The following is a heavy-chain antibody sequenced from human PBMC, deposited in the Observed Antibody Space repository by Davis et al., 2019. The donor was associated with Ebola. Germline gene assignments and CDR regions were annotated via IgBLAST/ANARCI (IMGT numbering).Heavy chain of an antibody. CDR1: GFIFRSYV. Sequence: GGSLRLSCAASGFIFRSYVMSWVRQALGKGLEWVSTFGTSGDTYYADSVKGRFTISRDNSKNTLYLQMNGLRVDDTAIYYCAKDTSNIWFDIWGQGTNVTVSS. CDR3: AKDTSNIWFDI. CDR2: FGTSGDT. V-gene: IGHV3-23*01. D-gene: IGHD1-26*01. J-gene: IGHJ3*02.